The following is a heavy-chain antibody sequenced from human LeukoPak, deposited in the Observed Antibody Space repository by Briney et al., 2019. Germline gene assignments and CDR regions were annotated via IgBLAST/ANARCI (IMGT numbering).Heavy chain of an antibody. D-gene: IGHD6-13*01. J-gene: IGHJ5*02. CDR2: IYHSGST. V-gene: IGHV4-4*02. CDR1: GGSISSSNW. Sequence: SGTLSLTCAVSGGSISSSNWWSLVRQPPGKGLEWIGEIYHSGSTNYNPSLKSRVTISVDKSKNQFSLKLSSVTAADTAVYYCARGVAAAGTDWFDPWGQGTLVTVSS. CDR3: ARGVAAAGTDWFDP.